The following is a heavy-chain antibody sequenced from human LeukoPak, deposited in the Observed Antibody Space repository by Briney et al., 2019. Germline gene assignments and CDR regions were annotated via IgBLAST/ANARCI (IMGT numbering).Heavy chain of an antibody. CDR3: AKDRRSGSDYLDY. CDR1: GFTFSSYG. J-gene: IGHJ4*02. Sequence: GGSLRLSCAASGFTFSSYGMHWVRQAPGKGLEWVAVIWYGGSNKYYADSVKGRFTISRDNSKNTLYLQMNSLRAEDTAVYYCAKDRRSGSDYLDYWGQGTLVTVSS. CDR2: IWYGGSNK. D-gene: IGHD3-10*01. V-gene: IGHV3-30*02.